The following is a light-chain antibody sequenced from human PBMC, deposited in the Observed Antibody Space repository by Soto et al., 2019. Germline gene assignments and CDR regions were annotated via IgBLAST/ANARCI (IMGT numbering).Light chain of an antibody. CDR3: CSYTSSTTPL. CDR2: EVS. J-gene: IGLJ2*01. CDR1: SSDVGSYNL. V-gene: IGLV2-14*02. Sequence: QSALTQPASVSGSPGQSITISCTGTSSDVGSYNLVSWYQQHPGKAPKLVISEVSNRPSGVSNRFSGSKSGNTASLTISGLQAEDEADYYCCSYTSSTTPLFGGGTKLTVL.